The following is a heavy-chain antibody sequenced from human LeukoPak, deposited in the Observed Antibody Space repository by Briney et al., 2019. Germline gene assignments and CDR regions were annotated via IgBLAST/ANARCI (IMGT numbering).Heavy chain of an antibody. CDR1: GGSISSYY. CDR2: IYYSGST. Sequence: SETLSPTCTVSGGSISSYYWSWIRQPPGKGLEWIGYIYYSGSTNYNPSLKSRVTISVDTSKNQFSLKLSSVTAADTAVYYCARDNWNCGSSMDVWGQGTTVTVSS. CDR3: ARDNWNCGSSMDV. V-gene: IGHV4-59*01. D-gene: IGHD1-7*01. J-gene: IGHJ6*02.